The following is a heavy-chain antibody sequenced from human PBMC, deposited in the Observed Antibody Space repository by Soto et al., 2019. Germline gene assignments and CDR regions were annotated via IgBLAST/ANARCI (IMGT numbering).Heavy chain of an antibody. CDR3: ARDWSFDL. CDR1: GFTFKNHY. Sequence: EVQVVESGGGLVQPGGSLRLSCATSGFTFKNHYMNWVRQAPGKGLEWVASVNRDASDTFYVDSVKGRFPISRDNAKNSLFLQMNSLRVEDTALYYCARDWSFDLWGRGTLVTVSS. CDR2: VNRDASDT. J-gene: IGHJ2*01. V-gene: IGHV3-7*05.